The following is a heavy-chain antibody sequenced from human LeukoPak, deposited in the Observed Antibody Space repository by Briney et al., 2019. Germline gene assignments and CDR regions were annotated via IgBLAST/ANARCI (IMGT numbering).Heavy chain of an antibody. Sequence: GGSPRHSCAASGFTFSSYAMTWVRQAPGKGLEWVSGITGSGGSTTYADSVKGQFTISRDNSKNTLYLQMNSLRAEDTAVYYCAKEGKLGLDYWGQGTLVTVSS. D-gene: IGHD3-10*01. J-gene: IGHJ4*02. CDR1: GFTFSSYA. V-gene: IGHV3-23*01. CDR2: ITGSGGST. CDR3: AKEGKLGLDY.